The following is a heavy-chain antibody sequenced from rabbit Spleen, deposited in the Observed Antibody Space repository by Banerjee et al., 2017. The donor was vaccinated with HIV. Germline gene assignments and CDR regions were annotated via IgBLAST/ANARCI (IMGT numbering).Heavy chain of an antibody. Sequence: QQQLVESGGGLVQPGGSLKLSCKASGFDFSRYGVSWVRQAPGKGLEWIGYIDPIFGSTYYASWAKGRFTISKTSSTTVTLQMTSLTAADTATYLCARGGYGGCWYAFDPWGPGTLVTVS. CDR2: IDPIFGST. CDR1: GFDFSRYG. J-gene: IGHJ2*01. V-gene: IGHV1S39*01. CDR3: ARGGYGGCWYAFDP. D-gene: IGHD4-2*01.